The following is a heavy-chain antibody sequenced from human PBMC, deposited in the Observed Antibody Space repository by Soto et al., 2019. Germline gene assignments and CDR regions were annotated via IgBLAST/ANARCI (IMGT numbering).Heavy chain of an antibody. Sequence: PGGSLRLSCEASGFTFRDYYMTWFRQAPGKGLESLSYIDSSTKYTNYADSVKGRFTISRDNAKNSLYLQMNSLRADDTAVYYCAREYYYTMDVWGQGTMVTVSS. CDR3: AREYYYTMDV. V-gene: IGHV3-11*05. J-gene: IGHJ6*02. CDR1: GFTFRDYY. CDR2: IDSSTKYT.